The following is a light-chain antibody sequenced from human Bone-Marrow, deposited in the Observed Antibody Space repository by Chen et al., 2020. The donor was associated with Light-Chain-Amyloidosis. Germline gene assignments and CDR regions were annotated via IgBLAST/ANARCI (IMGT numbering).Light chain of an antibody. V-gene: IGLV2-14*01. CDR3: SSFTSSSSYV. CDR2: AVS. CDR1: SGDVGTYNY. Sequence: QSALTQPASGSGSPGQSLTISCTGTSGDVGTYNYVSWYQQHPGKATKVMIYAVSNRPSGVSTRFSGSKSGNTASLTISGLQAEDEADYYCSSFTSSSSYVFGPGTKVTVL. J-gene: IGLJ1*01.